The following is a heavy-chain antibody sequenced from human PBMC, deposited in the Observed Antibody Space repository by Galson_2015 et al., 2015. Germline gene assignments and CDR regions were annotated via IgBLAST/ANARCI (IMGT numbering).Heavy chain of an antibody. V-gene: IGHV3-48*03. CDR1: GFTFSTYE. J-gene: IGHJ4*02. D-gene: IGHD5-18*01. CDR2: ISSSGSTI. Sequence: SLRLSCAASGFTFSTYEMTGVRRAPGKGLEWVSYISSSGSTIYYADSVKGRFTISRDNAKNPVYLQMNSLRAEDTAVYYCARVRAYTYGIDCDYWGQGTLVTVSS. CDR3: ARVRAYTYGIDCDY.